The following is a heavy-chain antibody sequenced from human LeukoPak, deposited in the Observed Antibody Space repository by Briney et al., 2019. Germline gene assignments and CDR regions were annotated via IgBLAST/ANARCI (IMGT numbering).Heavy chain of an antibody. V-gene: IGHV1-2*02. J-gene: IGHJ4*02. CDR1: GGTFSSYA. CDR3: ARDKSLGRGYSYGYFDY. CDR2: INPNSGGT. D-gene: IGHD5-18*01. Sequence: ASVKVSCKASGGTFSSYAISWVRQAPGQGLEWMGWINPNSGGTNDAQKFQGRVTMTRDTSISTAYMELSRLRSDDTAVYYCARDKSLGRGYSYGYFDYWGQGTLVTVSS.